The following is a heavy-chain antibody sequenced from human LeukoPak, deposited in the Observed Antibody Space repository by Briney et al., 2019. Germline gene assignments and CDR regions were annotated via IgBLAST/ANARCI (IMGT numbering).Heavy chain of an antibody. CDR3: ARGGWYYFDY. J-gene: IGHJ4*02. CDR1: GFTFSSHW. D-gene: IGHD3-22*01. V-gene: IGHV3-7*04. Sequence: GGSLRLSCAASGFTFSSHWMSWVRQAPGKGLEWVACIKQDGSDIYYVDSVKGRFTISRDNAKNSLYLQMNSLRADDTAVYYCARGGWYYFDYWGPGTLVTVPS. CDR2: IKQDGSDI.